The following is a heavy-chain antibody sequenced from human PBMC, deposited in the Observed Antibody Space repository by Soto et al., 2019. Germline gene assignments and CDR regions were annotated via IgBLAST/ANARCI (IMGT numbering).Heavy chain of an antibody. CDR1: GGSFSGYY. CDR2: INHSGST. CDR3: ARVSLDTVTRNMDV. V-gene: IGHV4-34*01. D-gene: IGHD4-17*01. J-gene: IGHJ6*03. Sequence: QVQLQQWGAGLLKPSETLSLTCAVYGGSFSGYYWSWIRQPPGKGLEWIGEINHSGSTNYNPSLKSRVTISVDTSKNQFSLKLSSVTAADTAVYYCARVSLDTVTRNMDVWGKGTTVTVYS.